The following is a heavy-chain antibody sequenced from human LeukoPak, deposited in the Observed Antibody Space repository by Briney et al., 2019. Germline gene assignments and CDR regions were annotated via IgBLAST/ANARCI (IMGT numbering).Heavy chain of an antibody. Sequence: SETLSLTCTVSGGSVSSGSYYWSWIRQPPGKGLECIGYIYYNGNTNYSPSLKSRVAISIDTSKNQFSLKLNSVTAADTAAYYCARSGFYGSHPFDYWGQGSLVTVSS. D-gene: IGHD2/OR15-2a*01. J-gene: IGHJ4*02. CDR2: IYYNGNT. V-gene: IGHV4-61*01. CDR1: GGSVSSGSYY. CDR3: ARSGFYGSHPFDY.